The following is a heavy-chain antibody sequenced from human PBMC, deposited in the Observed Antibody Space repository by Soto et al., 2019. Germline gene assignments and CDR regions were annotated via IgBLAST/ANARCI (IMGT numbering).Heavy chain of an antibody. V-gene: IGHV1-3*01. D-gene: IGHD3-3*01. Sequence: ASVKVSCKASGYTFTSYAMHCVRQAPGQRLEWMGWVNAGNGNTKYSQKFQGRVTITRDTSASTAYMELSSLRSEDTAVYYCARDISYDFWSGYPSAFDIWGQGTMVTVSS. CDR1: GYTFTSYA. CDR2: VNAGNGNT. CDR3: ARDISYDFWSGYPSAFDI. J-gene: IGHJ3*02.